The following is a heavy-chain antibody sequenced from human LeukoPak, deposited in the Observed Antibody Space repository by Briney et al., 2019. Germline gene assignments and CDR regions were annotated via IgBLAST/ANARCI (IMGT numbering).Heavy chain of an antibody. CDR2: ISSNGVNT. J-gene: IGHJ4*02. CDR1: GFSFSSYV. Sequence: PGGSLSLSCAASGFSFSSYVMHWVRQAPGKGLEYVSSISSNGVNTYYANSVKGRFTISRDNAKNTLHLQMGSLRVEDMAVYYCARASVTTTWHHLGYWGQGALVIVSS. V-gene: IGHV3-64*01. CDR3: ARASVTTTWHHLGY. D-gene: IGHD1-14*01.